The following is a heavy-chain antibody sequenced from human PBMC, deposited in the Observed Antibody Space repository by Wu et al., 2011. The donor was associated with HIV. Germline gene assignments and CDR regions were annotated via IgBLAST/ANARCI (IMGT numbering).Heavy chain of an antibody. CDR3: ATISRHGASDFLFYYMDV. D-gene: IGHD1-26*01. CDR2: VDPEDGES. J-gene: IGHJ6*03. V-gene: IGHV1-69-2*01. CDR1: GYTFTDYY. Sequence: EVQLVQSGAEVKKPGATVKISCKVSGYTFTDYYMHWVQQAPGKGPEWVGLVDPEDGESMYAEKFQGRVTITADTSIDTAYLDLSSLTSEDTAVYFCATISRHGASDFLFYYMDVWGKGTSVTVSS.